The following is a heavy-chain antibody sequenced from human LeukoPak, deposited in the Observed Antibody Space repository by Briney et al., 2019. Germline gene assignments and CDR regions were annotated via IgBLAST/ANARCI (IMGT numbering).Heavy chain of an antibody. CDR3: AKDEGVVLSTSFDFGH. J-gene: IGHJ4*02. CDR1: GFTVSSNY. Sequence: GGSLRLSCAASGFTVSSNYMSWVRQAPGKGLEWVSSISGSGGSTHYADSVKGRFTISRDNFRNTLSLQMNSLRPDDTAIYYCAKDEGVVLSTSFDFGHWGQGTLVAVSS. V-gene: IGHV3-23*01. CDR2: ISGSGGST. D-gene: IGHD3-10*01.